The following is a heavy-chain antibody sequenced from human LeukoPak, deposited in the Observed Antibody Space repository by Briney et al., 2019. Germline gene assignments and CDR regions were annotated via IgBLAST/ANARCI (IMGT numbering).Heavy chain of an antibody. Sequence: GGSLRLSCAASGFTFSSYGMLWVRQAPGKGLEWVAVIWYDGSNKYYADSVKGRFTISRDNSKNTLYLQMNSLRAEDTAVYYCARDAAATDGMDVWGQGTTVTVSS. CDR2: IWYDGSNK. V-gene: IGHV3-33*01. J-gene: IGHJ6*02. CDR3: ARDAAATDGMDV. CDR1: GFTFSSYG. D-gene: IGHD2-15*01.